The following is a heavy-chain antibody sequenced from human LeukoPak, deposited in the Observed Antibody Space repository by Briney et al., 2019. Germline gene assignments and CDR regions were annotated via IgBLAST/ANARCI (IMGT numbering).Heavy chain of an antibody. Sequence: SDTLSLTCTVSGGSINNYYWNWIRQPAGKGLEWIGRIHTKGTTNYNPSLKSRVTISVDKSKNQFSLKVNSVTAADTAVYYCARDNGSGGYDYWGQGTLVIVTS. CDR3: ARDNGSGGYDY. V-gene: IGHV4-4*07. J-gene: IGHJ4*02. CDR1: GGSINNYY. D-gene: IGHD6-19*01. CDR2: IHTKGTT.